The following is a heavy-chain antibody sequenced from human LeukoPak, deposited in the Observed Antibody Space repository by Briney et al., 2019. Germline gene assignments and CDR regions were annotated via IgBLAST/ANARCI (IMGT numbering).Heavy chain of an antibody. CDR3: ARDPGLRITIFGVTAINWFDP. D-gene: IGHD3-3*01. Sequence: GASVKVSCKASGYTFTNYGISWVRQAPGQGLEWMGWISAYNGNTNYAQKLQGRVTMTTDTSTSTAYMELRSLRSDDTAVYYCARDPGLRITIFGVTAINWFDPWGQGTLVTVSS. V-gene: IGHV1-18*01. CDR1: GYTFTNYG. J-gene: IGHJ5*02. CDR2: ISAYNGNT.